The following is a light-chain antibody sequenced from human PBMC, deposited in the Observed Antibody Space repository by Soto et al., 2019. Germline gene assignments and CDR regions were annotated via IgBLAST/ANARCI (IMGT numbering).Light chain of an antibody. CDR3: QQYGYSPIT. CDR1: QSVSSSH. Sequence: EIVLTQSPGTLSLSPGERATLSCRASQSVSSSHLAWYQHKPGQAPRLLIYAASSRATGSPDRFSGSGSGTDFTLTIDGLEPEDFVVYYCQQYGYSPITFGQGTRLE. CDR2: AAS. V-gene: IGKV3-20*01. J-gene: IGKJ5*01.